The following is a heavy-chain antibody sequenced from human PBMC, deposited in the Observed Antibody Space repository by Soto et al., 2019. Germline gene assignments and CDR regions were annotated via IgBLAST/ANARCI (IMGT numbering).Heavy chain of an antibody. Sequence: SQSHSYTAAEGTFSSYARHWVRQDPGKGLEWVAVISYDGSNKYYADSVKGRFTISRDNSKNTLYLQMNSLRAEDTAVYYCARDQIAAAGTRYYYGMDVWGQGTTVTVSS. CDR2: ISYDGSNK. V-gene: IGHV3-30-3*01. D-gene: IGHD6-13*01. J-gene: IGHJ6*02. CDR3: ARDQIAAAGTRYYYGMDV. CDR1: EGTFSSYA.